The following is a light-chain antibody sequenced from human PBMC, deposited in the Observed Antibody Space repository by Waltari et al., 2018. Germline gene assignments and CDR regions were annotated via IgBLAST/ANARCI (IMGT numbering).Light chain of an antibody. CDR3: HLWDSSSDHVI. J-gene: IGLJ2*01. V-gene: IGLV3-21*02. Sequence: SYVLTQPPSVPLAPGQTATIPCGGDNVGRKSRHWYQQKPGQAPVLVVFDDSDRPSGIPERFSGSNSGNTATLTISRVEAGDEADYYCHLWDSSSDHVIFGGGTKLTVL. CDR2: DDS. CDR1: NVGRKS.